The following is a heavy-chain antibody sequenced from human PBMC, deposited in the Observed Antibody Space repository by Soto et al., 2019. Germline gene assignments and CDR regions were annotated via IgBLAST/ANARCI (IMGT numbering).Heavy chain of an antibody. Sequence: PGESLKISCKGSGYNFTNYWIGWVRQLPGKGLEWMGIIYPGDSDTRYSPSFQGQVTISADKSISTAYLQWSSLKASDTAMYYCARRSHSGSYYHHWYAPWSQGTLVTVSA. V-gene: IGHV5-51*01. D-gene: IGHD1-26*01. CDR2: IYPGDSDT. J-gene: IGHJ5*02. CDR1: GYNFTNYW. CDR3: ARRSHSGSYYHHWYAP.